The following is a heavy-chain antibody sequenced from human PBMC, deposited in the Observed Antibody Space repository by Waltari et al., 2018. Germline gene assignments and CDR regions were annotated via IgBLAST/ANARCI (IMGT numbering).Heavy chain of an antibody. CDR3: ARCSRSNWCDP. CDR2: IYYSGGT. V-gene: IGHV4-39*01. D-gene: IGHD2-2*01. Sequence: QLQLQESGPRLVRPSETLSLTCTVSGGSISSNTYYWAWIRQPPGKGREWIGTIYYSGGTYYNPSLSDRVTMSVDTSKNQFSLKLTSMTAADTAVYFCARCSRSNWCDPWGQGTPVTFSS. CDR1: GGSISSNTYY. J-gene: IGHJ5*02.